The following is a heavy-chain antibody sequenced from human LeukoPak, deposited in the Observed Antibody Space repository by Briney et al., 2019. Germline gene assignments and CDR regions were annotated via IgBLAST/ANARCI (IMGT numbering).Heavy chain of an antibody. CDR2: IYYSGST. CDR3: ARVPYGSGSYLFHWFDP. D-gene: IGHD3-10*01. Sequence: SETLSLTCTVSGGSISSYYWSWIRQPPGKGLEWIGYIYYSGSTNYNPSLKRRVTISVDTSKNQFSLKLNSVTAADTAVYYCARVPYGSGSYLFHWFDPWGQGTLVTVSS. CDR1: GGSISSYY. V-gene: IGHV4-59*01. J-gene: IGHJ5*02.